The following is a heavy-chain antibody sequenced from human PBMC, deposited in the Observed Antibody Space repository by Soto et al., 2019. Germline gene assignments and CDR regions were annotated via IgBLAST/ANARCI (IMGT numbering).Heavy chain of an antibody. J-gene: IGHJ6*03. CDR3: ATGYCSGGSCLYYYYMDV. CDR1: GGTFGSYI. CDR2: IIPMLSIA. Sequence: ASVKVSCKASGGTFGSYIISWVRQAPGQGLEWMGRIIPMLSIANYAQKFQGRVTITADKSTSTAYMELSSLRSEDTAVYYCATGYCSGGSCLYYYYMDVWGKGTTVTVSS. D-gene: IGHD2-15*01. V-gene: IGHV1-69*02.